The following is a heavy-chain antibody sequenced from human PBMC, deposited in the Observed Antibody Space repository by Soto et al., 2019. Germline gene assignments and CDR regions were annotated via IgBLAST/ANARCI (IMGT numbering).Heavy chain of an antibody. D-gene: IGHD3-22*01. Sequence: PGGSLRLSCAASGFTFSSYGMHWVRQAPGKGLEWVAVISYDGSNKYYADSVKGRFTISRDNSKNTLYLQMNSLRAEDTAVYYCAKEDDTMIPPYYYYGMDVWGQGTTVTVSS. CDR2: ISYDGSNK. J-gene: IGHJ6*02. CDR1: GFTFSSYG. V-gene: IGHV3-30*18. CDR3: AKEDDTMIPPYYYYGMDV.